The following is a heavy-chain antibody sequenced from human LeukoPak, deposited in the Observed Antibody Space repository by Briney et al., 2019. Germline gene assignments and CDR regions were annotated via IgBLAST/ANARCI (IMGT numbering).Heavy chain of an antibody. V-gene: IGHV3-48*01. J-gene: IGHJ3*02. CDR2: ITASGTAM. Sequence: PGGSLRLSCAASGFTFSSYSMNWVRQAPGKGLEWVSHITASGTAMFYADSVKGRFTISRDNAKNSLNLQMNSLRAEDTALYYCARTPSGDSSGYYTDSFNIWGQGTMVTVSS. CDR1: GFTFSSYS. D-gene: IGHD3-22*01. CDR3: ARTPSGDSSGYYTDSFNI.